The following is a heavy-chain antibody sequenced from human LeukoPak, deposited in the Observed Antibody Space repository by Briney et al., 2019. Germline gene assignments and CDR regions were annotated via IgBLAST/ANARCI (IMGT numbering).Heavy chain of an antibody. Sequence: PGGSLRLSCAASGFTVSSNDMSWVRQAPGKGLECISVIYSGGSTYYADSVKGRFTISRDNSKNTLYLQMNSLRAEDTAVYYCAKGRGIAAAGLNWFDPWGQGTLVTVSS. V-gene: IGHV3-53*01. D-gene: IGHD6-13*01. CDR1: GFTVSSND. J-gene: IGHJ5*02. CDR2: IYSGGST. CDR3: AKGRGIAAAGLNWFDP.